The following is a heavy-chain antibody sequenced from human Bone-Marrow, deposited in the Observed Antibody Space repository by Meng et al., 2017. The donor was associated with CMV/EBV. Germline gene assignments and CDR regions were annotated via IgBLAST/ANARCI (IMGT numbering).Heavy chain of an antibody. CDR3: ARAAENYDFWSGYYYYYYGMDV. CDR2: ISAYNGNT. CDR1: GYTFTSYG. V-gene: IGHV1-18*01. J-gene: IGHJ6*02. Sequence: ASVKVSCKASGYTFTSYGISWVRQAPGQGLEWMGWISAYNGNTNYAQKLQGRVTMTTDTSTSTAYMGLRSLRSDDTAVYYCARAAENYDFWSGYYYYYYGMDVWGQGTTVTVSS. D-gene: IGHD3-3*01.